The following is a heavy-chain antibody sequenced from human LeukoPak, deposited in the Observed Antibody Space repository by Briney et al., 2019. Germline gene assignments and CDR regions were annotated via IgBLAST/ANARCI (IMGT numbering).Heavy chain of an antibody. CDR3: AREVSGLDAFDI. V-gene: IGHV1-2*02. CDR2: IIPIFGTA. Sequence: ASVKVSCKPSGYTFTAYYLHWVRQAPGQGLEWMGGIIPIFGTANYAQKFQGRVTMTRNTSISTAYMELSSLRSEDTAVYYCAREVSGLDAFDIWGQGTMVTVSS. J-gene: IGHJ3*02. D-gene: IGHD5-12*01. CDR1: GYTFTAYY.